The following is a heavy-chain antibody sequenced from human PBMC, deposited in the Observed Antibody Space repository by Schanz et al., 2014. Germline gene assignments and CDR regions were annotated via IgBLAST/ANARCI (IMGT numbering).Heavy chain of an antibody. J-gene: IGHJ2*01. CDR2: IIPILGIA. D-gene: IGHD3-16*01. CDR3: VRVPSRDVSFDL. V-gene: IGHV1-69*09. Sequence: QVHLVQSGAEVKKPGASVKVSCKASGYNITSNDVTWVRQATGQGLEWMGRIIPILGIATYSQKVRDRVIFTTDTSANTAYMELRSLRSDDTAHYYCVRVPSRDVSFDLWGRGTLVTVSS. CDR1: GYNITSND.